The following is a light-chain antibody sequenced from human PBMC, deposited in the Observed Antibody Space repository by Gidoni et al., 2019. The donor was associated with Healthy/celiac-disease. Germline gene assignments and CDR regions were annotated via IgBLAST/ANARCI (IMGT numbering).Light chain of an antibody. V-gene: IGKV1-9*01. CDR1: QGISSY. CDR2: DAS. CDR3: QQLSSSPLT. Sequence: DIQLTQSPSFLSAPVGDRVTITCRASQGISSYLAWYQQKPGKAPKLLIYDASTLQGGVPSRFSGSGSGTEFTLTISSLQPEDFATYSCQQLSSSPLTFGHGTKVDIK. J-gene: IGKJ3*01.